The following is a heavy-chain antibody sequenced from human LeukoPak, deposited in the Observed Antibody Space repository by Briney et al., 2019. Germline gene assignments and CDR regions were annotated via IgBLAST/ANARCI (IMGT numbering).Heavy chain of an antibody. V-gene: IGHV3-23*01. D-gene: IGHD2-2*01. CDR3: VKEASRAYFDS. Sequence: GGSLRLSCAASGFTFSSSAMSWVRQAPGKGLEWVSATSGSGSNTYYADSVKGRLTISRDNSKNTLYLQMSSLRAEDTAVYYCVKEASRAYFDSWGPGTLVTVSS. CDR1: GFTFSSSA. J-gene: IGHJ4*02. CDR2: TSGSGSNT.